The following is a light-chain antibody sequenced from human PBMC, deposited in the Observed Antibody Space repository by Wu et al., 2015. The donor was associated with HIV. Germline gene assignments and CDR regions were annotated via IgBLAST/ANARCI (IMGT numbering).Light chain of an antibody. Sequence: DIQLTQSPSFLSASVGDRVTVTCRASQGISNSLVWYQQKPGKAPKLLIYDASTLHSGVPSRFSGSRSGTEFTLTISSLQPEDFATYYCQQSYSTPWTFGQGTKVEIK. CDR1: QGISNS. J-gene: IGKJ1*01. CDR2: DAS. V-gene: IGKV1-9*01. CDR3: QQSYSTPWT.